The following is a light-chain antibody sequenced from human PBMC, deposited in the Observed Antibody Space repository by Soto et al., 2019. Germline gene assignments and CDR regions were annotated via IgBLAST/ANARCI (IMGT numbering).Light chain of an antibody. J-gene: IGKJ1*01. V-gene: IGKV2-28*01. Sequence: EIVMTQSPLTLPATPGEPASISGRSSQSLLHSNGYNYLDWYLQKPGQSPQLLIYLGSNRASGVPDRFSGSGSGTDSTLKISRVEAEDVGVYYCMQPLQSWTFGQGTKVDIK. CDR3: MQPLQSWT. CDR2: LGS. CDR1: QSLLHSNGYNY.